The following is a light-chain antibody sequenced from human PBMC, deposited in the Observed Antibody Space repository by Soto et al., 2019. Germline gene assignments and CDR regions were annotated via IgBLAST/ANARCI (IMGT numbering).Light chain of an antibody. CDR3: QQYNNWPRT. V-gene: IGKV3-15*01. CDR2: GAS. CDR1: QSVSSY. J-gene: IGKJ1*01. Sequence: EIVLTQSPATLSLSPGARATLSCRASQSVSSYLAWYQQKPGQAPRLLIYGASTRATGIPVRFSGSGSGTECTLTIDSLQSEDFAVYYCQQYNNWPRTFGQGTKVDIK.